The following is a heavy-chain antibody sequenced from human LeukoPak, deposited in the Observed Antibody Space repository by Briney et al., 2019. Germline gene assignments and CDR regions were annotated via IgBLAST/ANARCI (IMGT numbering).Heavy chain of an antibody. D-gene: IGHD3-10*01. CDR2: TYPGKSDT. V-gene: IGHV5-51*01. Sequence: GESLKISCQGSGYTFTSYWIAWVRQMAGKGLEWMGSTYPGKSDTRYSPSFQGQVTISADKTISTAYLQWSSLKASDTAMYYCARRHYGSGSYYYDYWGQGTLVTVSS. J-gene: IGHJ4*02. CDR1: GYTFTSYW. CDR3: ARRHYGSGSYYYDY.